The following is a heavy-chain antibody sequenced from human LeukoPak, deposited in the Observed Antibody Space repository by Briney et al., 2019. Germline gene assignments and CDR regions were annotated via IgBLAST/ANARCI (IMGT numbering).Heavy chain of an antibody. J-gene: IGHJ3*02. V-gene: IGHV5-51*01. Sequence: GESLKISCKGSGYSFTNYWIGWVRQMPGKGLDWMGIIFPDDSDTRYSPSFQGQVTISADKSINTAYLQWSSLKASDTAMYYCARRPYCSSTSCYLVFHIWGQGTMVTVSS. CDR1: GYSFTNYW. CDR3: ARRPYCSSTSCYLVFHI. CDR2: IFPDDSDT. D-gene: IGHD2-2*01.